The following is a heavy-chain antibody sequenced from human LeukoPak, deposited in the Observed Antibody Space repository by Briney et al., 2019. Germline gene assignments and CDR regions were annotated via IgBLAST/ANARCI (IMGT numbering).Heavy chain of an antibody. CDR3: ARLPRYCSGGSCPGH. J-gene: IGHJ4*02. CDR1: GGSFSGYY. CDR2: INHSGST. D-gene: IGHD2-15*01. V-gene: IGHV4-34*01. Sequence: KPSETLSLTCAVYGGSFSGYYWSWIRQPPGKGLEWIGEINHSGSTNYNPSLKSRVTISVDTSKNQFSLKLSSVTAADTAVYYCARLPRYCSGGSCPGHWGQGTLVTVSS.